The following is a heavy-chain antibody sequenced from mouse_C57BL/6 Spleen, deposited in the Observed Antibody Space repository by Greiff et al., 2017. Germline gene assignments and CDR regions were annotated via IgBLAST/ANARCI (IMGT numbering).Heavy chain of an antibody. Sequence: QVHVKQSGAELARPGASVKLSCKASGYTFTSYGISWVKQRTGQGLEWIGEIYPRSGNTYYNEKFKGKATLTADKSSSTAYMELRSLTSEDSAVYFCARYGLPAWFAYWGQGTLVTVSA. CDR1: GYTFTSYG. CDR2: IYPRSGNT. V-gene: IGHV1-81*01. D-gene: IGHD1-1*02. J-gene: IGHJ3*01. CDR3: ARYGLPAWFAY.